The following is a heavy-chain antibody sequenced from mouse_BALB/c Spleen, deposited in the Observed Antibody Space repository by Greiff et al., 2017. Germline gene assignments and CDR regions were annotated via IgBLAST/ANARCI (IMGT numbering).Heavy chain of an antibody. V-gene: IGHV14-1*02. CDR1: GFNIKDYY. Sequence: EVKLMESGAELVRPGALVKLSCKASGFNIKDYYMHWVKQRPEQGLEWIGWIDPENGNTIYDPKFQGKASITADTSSNTAYLQLSSLTSEDTAVYYCASHYYAMDYWGQGTSVTVSS. J-gene: IGHJ4*01. CDR2: IDPENGNT. CDR3: ASHYYAMDY.